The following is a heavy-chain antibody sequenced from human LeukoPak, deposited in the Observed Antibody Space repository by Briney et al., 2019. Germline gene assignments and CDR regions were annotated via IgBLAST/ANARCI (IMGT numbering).Heavy chain of an antibody. CDR3: ARMYSSSSNWFDP. CDR1: GGSISSYY. J-gene: IGHJ5*02. D-gene: IGHD6-6*01. V-gene: IGHV4-59*08. Sequence: SETLSLTCTVSGGSISSYYWSWIRQTPGKGLEWIGYIYYSGSTNYNPSLKSRVTISVDTSKNQFSLKLSSVTAADTAVYYCARMYSSSSNWFDPWGQGTLVTVSS. CDR2: IYYSGST.